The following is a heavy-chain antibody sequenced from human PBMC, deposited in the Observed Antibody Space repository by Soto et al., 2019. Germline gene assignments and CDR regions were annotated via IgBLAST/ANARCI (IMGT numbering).Heavy chain of an antibody. V-gene: IGHV3-30-3*01. D-gene: IGHD2-21*01. J-gene: IGHJ6*02. CDR2: ISYDGSNK. CDR3: ARDSPRYCGGECYGMDV. CDR1: GFTFSSYA. Sequence: PGGSLRLSCAASGFTFSSYAMHWVRQAPGKGLEWVAVISYDGSNKYYADSVKGRFTISRDNSKNTLYLQMNSLRAEDTAVYYCARDSPRYCGGECYGMDVWGQGTKVTVSS.